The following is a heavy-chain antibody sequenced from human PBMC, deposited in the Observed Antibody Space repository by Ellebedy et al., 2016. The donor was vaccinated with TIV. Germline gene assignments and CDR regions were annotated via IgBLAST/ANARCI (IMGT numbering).Heavy chain of an antibody. CDR3: AKRYGEPFDY. Sequence: GESLKISCAASGFTFSNYAMSWVRQAPGKGLEWVSGISGSGGSTYYADAVKGRFTISRDNSKKTLYLQMNSLRAEDTAVYYCAKRYGEPFDYWGQGTLVTVSS. CDR2: ISGSGGST. J-gene: IGHJ4*02. V-gene: IGHV3-23*01. CDR1: GFTFSNYA. D-gene: IGHD4-17*01.